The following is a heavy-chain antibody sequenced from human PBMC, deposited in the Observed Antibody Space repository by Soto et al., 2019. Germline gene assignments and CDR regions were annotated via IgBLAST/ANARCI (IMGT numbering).Heavy chain of an antibody. D-gene: IGHD3-22*01. CDR1: DRSINSYY. V-gene: IGHV4-59*01. CDR3: ARTYDSNGYANEFDS. J-gene: IGHJ4*02. Sequence: SETLSLTCNASDRSINSYYWSWVRQPPGKGLEWIGYIYDSGITSYNPSLKSRVTMSADTSKNQFSLKLTSVTGADTAVYYCARTYDSNGYANEFDSWGQGILVTVSS. CDR2: IYDSGIT.